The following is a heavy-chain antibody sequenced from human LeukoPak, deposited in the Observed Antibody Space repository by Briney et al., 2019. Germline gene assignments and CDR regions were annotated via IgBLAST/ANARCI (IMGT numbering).Heavy chain of an antibody. D-gene: IGHD6-13*01. CDR3: AKAEWQQLVLSPFDY. V-gene: IGHV3-23*01. CDR1: GFTFSSYA. CDR2: ISGSGGST. Sequence: GGSLRLSCAASGFTFSSYAMSWVRQAPGKGLEWVSAISGSGGSTYYADSVKGRFTISRDNSKNTLYLQMNSLRAEDTAVYYCAKAEWQQLVLSPFDYWGQGTLVTVSS. J-gene: IGHJ4*02.